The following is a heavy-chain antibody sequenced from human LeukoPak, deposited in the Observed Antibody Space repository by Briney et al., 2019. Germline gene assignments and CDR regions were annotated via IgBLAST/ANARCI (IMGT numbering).Heavy chain of an antibody. J-gene: IGHJ5*02. Sequence: ASVKVSRKTSGGTFTSYAITWVRQAPGQGLEWMGKIIPISGTTNYAQKFQGRVTFTADESTSTAYMELSSLRSEDTAVYYCARDPSGLLWFGEFQNWFDPWGQGTLVTVSS. CDR2: IIPISGTT. CDR3: ARDPSGLLWFGEFQNWFDP. D-gene: IGHD3-10*01. V-gene: IGHV1-69*13. CDR1: GGTFTSYA.